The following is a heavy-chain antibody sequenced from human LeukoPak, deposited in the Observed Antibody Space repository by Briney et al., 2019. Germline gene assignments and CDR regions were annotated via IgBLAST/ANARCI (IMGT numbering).Heavy chain of an antibody. CDR3: ARGLTIDDAFDI. V-gene: IGHV3-66*01. CDR1: GFIVSSNY. J-gene: IGHJ3*02. D-gene: IGHD3-3*01. CDR2: IYSGGST. Sequence: GGSLRPSCAASGFIVSSNYMSWVRQAPGKGLEWVSVIYSGGSTYYADSVKGRFTISRDNSKNTLYLQMNSLRAEDTAVYYCARGLTIDDAFDIWGQGTMVTVFS.